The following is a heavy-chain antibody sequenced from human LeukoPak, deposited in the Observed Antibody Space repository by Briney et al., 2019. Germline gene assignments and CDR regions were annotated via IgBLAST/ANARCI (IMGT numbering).Heavy chain of an antibody. CDR2: FDPEDGET. CDR1: GYTLNELS. Sequence: ASVKVSCKVSGYTLNELSMHWVRQAPGKGLEWMGGFDPEDGETIYAQKFQGRVTMTEDTSTDTAYMELSSLRSEDTAVYYCATLNLDYYDSSGYFGLWGQGTLVTVSS. D-gene: IGHD3-22*01. CDR3: ATLNLDYYDSSGYFGL. V-gene: IGHV1-24*01. J-gene: IGHJ4*02.